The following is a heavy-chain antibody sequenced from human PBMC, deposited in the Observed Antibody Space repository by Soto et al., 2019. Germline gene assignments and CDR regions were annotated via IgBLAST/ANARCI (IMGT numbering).Heavy chain of an antibody. CDR1: GGSFSDFY. D-gene: IGHD6-19*01. CDR2: INHSGST. CDR3: APRGAVADPRGY. V-gene: IGHV4-34*01. J-gene: IGHJ4*02. Sequence: QVQLQQWGAGLLKPSETLSLTCAVYGGSFSDFYWTWIRQPPGKGLEWIGEINHSGSTNYNPSLKSRVAISVDTSKNQFSLKLTSVTAVDTAVYYCAPRGAVADPRGYWGQGTLVTVSS.